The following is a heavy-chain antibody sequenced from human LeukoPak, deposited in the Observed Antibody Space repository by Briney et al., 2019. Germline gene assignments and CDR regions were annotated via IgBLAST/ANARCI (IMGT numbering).Heavy chain of an antibody. Sequence: ASVRVSCKASGYSFTGYYIHWLRQAPGQGLEWMGWIKPNNGDTNSAPNFQGRVTLTRDTSITTAYTEVSSLRPDDTAVYYCARGGSGLVARLWGQGTLVTVSS. CDR3: ARGGSGLVARL. J-gene: IGHJ4*02. V-gene: IGHV1-2*02. D-gene: IGHD6-6*01. CDR2: IKPNNGDT. CDR1: GYSFTGYY.